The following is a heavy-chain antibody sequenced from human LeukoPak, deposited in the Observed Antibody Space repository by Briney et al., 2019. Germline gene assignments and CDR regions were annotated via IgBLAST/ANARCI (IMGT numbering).Heavy chain of an antibody. J-gene: IGHJ5*02. CDR2: MNPNSGNT. Sequence: ASVKVSCKASGYTFTSYDINWVRQATGQGLEWMGWMNPNSGNTDYAQKFQGRLTITRNTSTSTAYMELSSLKSDDTAVYYCARDSSGWYHWFDPWGQGTLVTVSS. CDR3: ARDSSGWYHWFDP. D-gene: IGHD6-19*01. CDR1: GYTFTSYD. V-gene: IGHV1-8*03.